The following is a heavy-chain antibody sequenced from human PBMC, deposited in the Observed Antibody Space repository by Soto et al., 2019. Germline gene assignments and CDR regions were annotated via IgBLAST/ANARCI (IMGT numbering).Heavy chain of an antibody. V-gene: IGHV3-23*01. CDR3: AKGRASCCPGCTQGY. J-gene: IGHJ4*02. CDR2: VSGSGDST. CDR1: AFTFSSYA. D-gene: IGHD3-16*01. Sequence: EVQLLESGGGLAQPGGSLRLSCAASAFTFSSYAMSWVRQAPGKGLEWVSAVSGSGDSTYYADSVKGRFTISRDNSKHTLYLQMNGLGAGYTAVYYCAKGRASCCPGCTQGYWGQGTLVTVSS.